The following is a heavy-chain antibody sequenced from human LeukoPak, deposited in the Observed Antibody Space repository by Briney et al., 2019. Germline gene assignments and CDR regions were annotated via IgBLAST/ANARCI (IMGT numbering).Heavy chain of an antibody. CDR3: ARERGVVVVPAAPDAFDI. V-gene: IGHV4-4*07. Sequence: PSETLSLTCTVSGGSISSYSWSWIRQPAGKGLEWIGRIYTSGSTTYNPSLKSRVTMSVDTSKNQFSLKLSSVTAADTAVYYCARERGVVVVPAAPDAFDIWGQGTMVTVSS. CDR2: IYTSGST. CDR1: GGSISSYS. J-gene: IGHJ3*02. D-gene: IGHD2-2*01.